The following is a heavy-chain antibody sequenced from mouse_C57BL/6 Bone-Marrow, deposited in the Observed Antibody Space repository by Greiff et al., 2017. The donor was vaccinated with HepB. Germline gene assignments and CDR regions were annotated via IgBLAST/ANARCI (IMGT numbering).Heavy chain of an antibody. CDR1: EYEFPSHD. J-gene: IGHJ3*01. CDR3: ARRSYGSAWFAY. D-gene: IGHD2-2*01. CDR2: INSDGGST. Sequence: EVKLEESGGGLVQPGESLKLSCESNEYEFPSHDMSWVRKTPEKRLELVAAINSDGGSTYYPDTMERRFIISRDNTKKTLYLQMSSLRSEDTALYYCARRSYGSAWFAYWGQGTLVTVSA. V-gene: IGHV5-2*03.